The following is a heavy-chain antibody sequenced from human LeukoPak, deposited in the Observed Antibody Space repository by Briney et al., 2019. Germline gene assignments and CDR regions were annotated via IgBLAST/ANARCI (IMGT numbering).Heavy chain of an antibody. Sequence: KPAETLSLTCTVSGGSISSYYWSWIRQPAGKGLEWIGYIYNSGRTNYNPSLKSRVTISEDTSKNQFSLKLFSVAAADTAVYYCARVDISTGLSIFDYWGQGTLVTVSS. CDR3: ARVDISTGLSIFDY. V-gene: IGHV4-59*01. J-gene: IGHJ4*02. CDR2: IYNSGRT. CDR1: GGSISSYY. D-gene: IGHD1-14*01.